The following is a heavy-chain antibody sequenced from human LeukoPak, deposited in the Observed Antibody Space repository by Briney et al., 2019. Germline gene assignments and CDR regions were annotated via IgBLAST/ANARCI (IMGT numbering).Heavy chain of an antibody. CDR2: ISGSGGST. J-gene: IGHJ4*02. V-gene: IGHV3-23*01. CDR3: AKDTVVYYDFWSGYFDY. D-gene: IGHD3-3*01. CDR1: GFTFSSYA. Sequence: QSGGSLRLSCAASGFTFSSYAMSWVRRAPGKGLEWVSAISGSGGSTYYADSVKGRFTISRDNSKNMLYLQMNSLRAEDTAVYYCAKDTVVYYDFWSGYFDYWGQGTLVTVSS.